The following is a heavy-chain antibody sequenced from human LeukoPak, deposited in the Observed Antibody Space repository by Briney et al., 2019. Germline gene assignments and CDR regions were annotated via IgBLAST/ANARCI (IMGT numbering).Heavy chain of an antibody. Sequence: PGGSLRLSCAASGFTFNNYWMHWVRQAPGKGLVWVSRSNSDGSSTSYADSVKGRFTVSRDNAKNTVYLQMNNLRAEDTAVYYCVRGWDYWGQGTLVTVSS. D-gene: IGHD2-15*01. CDR3: VRGWDY. CDR1: GFTFNNYW. J-gene: IGHJ4*02. V-gene: IGHV3-74*01. CDR2: SNSDGSST.